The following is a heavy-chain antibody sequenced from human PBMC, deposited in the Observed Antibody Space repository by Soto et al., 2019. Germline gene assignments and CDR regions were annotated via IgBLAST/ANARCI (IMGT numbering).Heavy chain of an antibody. CDR3: ARVVQVYYYYGMDV. Sequence: LRLSCAASGFTFSSYWMHWVRQAPGKGLVWVSRINSDGSSTSYADSVKGRFTISRDNAKNTLYLQMNSLRAEDTAVYYCARVVQVYYYYGMDVWGQGTTVTVSS. CDR2: INSDGSST. CDR1: GFTFSSYW. J-gene: IGHJ6*02. V-gene: IGHV3-74*01. D-gene: IGHD3-16*02.